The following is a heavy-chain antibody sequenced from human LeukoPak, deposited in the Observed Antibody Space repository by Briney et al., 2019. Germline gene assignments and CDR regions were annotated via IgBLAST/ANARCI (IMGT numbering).Heavy chain of an antibody. Sequence: QVQLQESGPGLVKPSQTLSLTCTVSGGSISSGSYFWSWIRQPPGKGLEWIGYNSGSTNYNPSLKSRVTILLDRSKNQFSLKLSSVTAADTAIYYCARGRGYGGNYLRSFDIWGQGTMVTVSS. CDR1: GGSISSGSYF. V-gene: IGHV4-61*02. J-gene: IGHJ3*02. D-gene: IGHD1-26*01. CDR2: NSGST. CDR3: ARGRGYGGNYLRSFDI.